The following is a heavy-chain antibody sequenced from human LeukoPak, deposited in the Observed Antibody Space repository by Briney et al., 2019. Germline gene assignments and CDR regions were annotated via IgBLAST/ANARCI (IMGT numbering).Heavy chain of an antibody. V-gene: IGHV4-59*01. D-gene: IGHD3-3*01. CDR3: ARGRFLDAFDI. CDR2: IYYSGST. Sequence: SETLSLTCTVSGGAISSYYWSWIRQPPGKGLEWIGYIYYSGSTKYKPSLKSRVTISVDTSKNQFSLKLSSVTAADTAVYYCARGRFLDAFDIWGQGTMVTVSS. J-gene: IGHJ3*02. CDR1: GGAISSYY.